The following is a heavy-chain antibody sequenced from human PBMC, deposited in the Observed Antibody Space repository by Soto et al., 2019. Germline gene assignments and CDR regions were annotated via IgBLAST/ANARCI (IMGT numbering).Heavy chain of an antibody. V-gene: IGHV2-5*02. Sequence: SGPTLVKPTQTLTLTCTFSGFSLSTSGVGVGWIRQPPGKALEWLALIFWDDDKRYSPSLKSRLTITKDTSKNQVVLTMTNMDPVDTATYYCAHLYPASYGDYAPFDYWGQGTLVTVSS. J-gene: IGHJ4*02. D-gene: IGHD4-17*01. CDR2: IFWDDDK. CDR1: GFSLSTSGVG. CDR3: AHLYPASYGDYAPFDY.